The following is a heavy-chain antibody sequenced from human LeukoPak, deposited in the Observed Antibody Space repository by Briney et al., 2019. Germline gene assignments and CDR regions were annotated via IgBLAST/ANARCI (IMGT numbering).Heavy chain of an antibody. V-gene: IGHV4-39*01. CDR2: IYYSGST. J-gene: IGHJ6*02. D-gene: IGHD4-23*01. Sequence: SETLSLTCTVSGGSISSSSYYWGWIRQPPGKGLEWIGSIYYSGSTYYNPSLKSRVTISVDTSKNQFSLKLSSVTAADTAVYYCARLTVVGYYYYGMDVWGQGTTVTVSS. CDR1: GGSISSSSYY. CDR3: ARLTVVGYYYYGMDV.